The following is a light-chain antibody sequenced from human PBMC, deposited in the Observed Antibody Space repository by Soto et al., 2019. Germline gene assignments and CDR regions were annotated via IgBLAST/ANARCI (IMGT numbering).Light chain of an antibody. Sequence: QSVLTQPPSASGSPGQRVIVSCSGSTSDIGTNAVNWFQHLPGTAPKLLIYTNNQRPSGVPDRFSGSKSGTSASLAISGLQSEDEADYYYATWHDSFYVFGTGTKVTVL. CDR1: TSDIGTNA. V-gene: IGLV1-44*01. CDR2: TNN. J-gene: IGLJ1*01. CDR3: ATWHDSFYV.